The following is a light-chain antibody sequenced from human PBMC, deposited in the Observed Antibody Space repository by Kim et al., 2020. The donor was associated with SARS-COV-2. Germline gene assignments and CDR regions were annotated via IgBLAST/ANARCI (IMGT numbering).Light chain of an antibody. CDR2: QDN. V-gene: IGLV3-1*01. J-gene: IGLJ2*01. CDR1: KLGNKY. Sequence: SYELTQPPSVSVSPGQPASITCSGDKLGNKYVCWYQQRPGQSPVLVMYQDNRRPSGIPERFSGSNSGNTATLTISGTQAMDEADYYSQAWDRTTMVFGGG. CDR3: QAWDRTTMV.